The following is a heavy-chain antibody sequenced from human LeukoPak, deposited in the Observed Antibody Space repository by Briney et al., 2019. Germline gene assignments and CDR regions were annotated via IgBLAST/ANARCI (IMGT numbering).Heavy chain of an antibody. Sequence: TGGSLTLSCAASGFTFGSYWMHWVRQAPGKGLVWVSRINGDGSSISYADSVKGRFTISRDNAKNTLYLQMNSPRVEDTAVYYCATKGGSGSYLFDYWGQGTLVTVSS. CDR3: ATKGGSGSYLFDY. J-gene: IGHJ4*02. CDR2: INGDGSSI. V-gene: IGHV3-74*01. CDR1: GFTFGSYW. D-gene: IGHD3-10*01.